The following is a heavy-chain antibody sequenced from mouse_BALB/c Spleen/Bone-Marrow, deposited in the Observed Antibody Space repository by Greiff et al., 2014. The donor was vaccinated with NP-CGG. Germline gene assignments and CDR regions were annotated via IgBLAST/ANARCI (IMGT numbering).Heavy chain of an antibody. Sequence: VQLKESGAELGRPGVSVKISCKGSGYTFTDYAMHWVKQSHAKSLEWIGVISTYYGDASYNQKFKGKATMTVDKPSSTAYMELARLTSEDSAIYYCARESIYYYGSTLDYWGQGTTLTVSS. D-gene: IGHD1-1*01. CDR2: ISTYYGDA. CDR1: GYTFTDYA. CDR3: ARESIYYYGSTLDY. V-gene: IGHV1S137*01. J-gene: IGHJ2*01.